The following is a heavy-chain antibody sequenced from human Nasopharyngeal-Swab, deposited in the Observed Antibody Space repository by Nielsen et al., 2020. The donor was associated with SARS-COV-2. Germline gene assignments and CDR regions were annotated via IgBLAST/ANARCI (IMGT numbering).Heavy chain of an antibody. V-gene: IGHV3-21*01. J-gene: IGHJ4*02. CDR3: ARGGYRDYDYAY. Sequence: IRQPPGKGLEWVSPISGNSDYIPYADSVKGRFTISRDNAKNSLLLQMNSLRADDTAVYYSARGGYRDYDYAYWGQGTLVTVSS. CDR2: ISGNSDYI. D-gene: IGHD5-12*01.